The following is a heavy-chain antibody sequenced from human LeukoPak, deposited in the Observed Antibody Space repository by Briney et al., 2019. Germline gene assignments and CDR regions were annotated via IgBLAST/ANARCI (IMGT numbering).Heavy chain of an antibody. CDR1: GFTFSSYA. CDR3: ARVFYDSSAYYYDY. CDR2: IGSTGGST. V-gene: IGHV3-64*01. Sequence: GGSLRLSCAASGFTFSSYAMHWVRQAPGKGLEYVSAIGSTGGSTYYANSVKGRFTISRDNSKNTLFLQMGSLRAEDTAVYYCARVFYDSSAYYYDYWGQGTLVTVSS. J-gene: IGHJ4*02. D-gene: IGHD3-22*01.